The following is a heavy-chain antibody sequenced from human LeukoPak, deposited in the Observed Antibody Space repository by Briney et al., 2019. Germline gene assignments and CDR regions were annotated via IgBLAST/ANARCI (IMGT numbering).Heavy chain of an antibody. V-gene: IGHV1-69*04. CDR3: ARDGRLVPLIYFQH. Sequence: GASVKVSCKASGGTFSSYAISWVRQAPGQGLEWMGRIIPIFGIANYAQKFQGRVTITADKSTSTAYMELSSLRSEDTAVYYCARDGRLVPLIYFQHWGQGTLVTVSS. D-gene: IGHD6-19*01. CDR2: IIPIFGIA. CDR1: GGTFSSYA. J-gene: IGHJ1*01.